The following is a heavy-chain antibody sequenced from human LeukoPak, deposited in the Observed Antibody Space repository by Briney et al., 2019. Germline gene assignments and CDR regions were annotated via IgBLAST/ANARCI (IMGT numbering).Heavy chain of an antibody. J-gene: IGHJ3*02. CDR2: TYYRSKWHN. V-gene: IGHV6-1*01. Sequence: SQTLSLTCAISGDSVSRNSATWNWIRQSPARGLEWLGRTYYRSKWHNDYAVSVKSRITINPDTSKNQFSLQLNSVTPEDTAVYYCARRSAAKDAFDIWGQGTMVTVSS. D-gene: IGHD6-25*01. CDR1: GDSVSRNSAT. CDR3: ARRSAAKDAFDI.